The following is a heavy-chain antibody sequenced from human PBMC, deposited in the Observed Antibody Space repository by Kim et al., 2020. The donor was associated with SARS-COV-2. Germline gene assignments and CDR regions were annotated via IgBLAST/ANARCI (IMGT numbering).Heavy chain of an antibody. Sequence: GGPLRLSCAASGFTFRDRWMHWVRQAPGKGLVWVSRIKTDGRTTTYADSVQGRFTISRDDAQNTLYLQMNSLRVEDTAVYYCARVSCTGTTCFPDFCGQG. J-gene: IGHJ4*02. CDR1: GFTFRDRW. V-gene: IGHV3-74*03. D-gene: IGHD2-8*02. CDR3: ARVSCTGTTCFPDF. CDR2: IKTDGRTT.